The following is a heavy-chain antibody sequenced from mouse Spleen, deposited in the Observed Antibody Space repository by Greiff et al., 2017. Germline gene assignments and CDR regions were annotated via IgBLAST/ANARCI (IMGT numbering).Heavy chain of an antibody. Sequence: QVQLQQSGAELVKPGASVKLSCKASGYTFTEYTIHWVKQRSGQGLEWIGCFYPGSGSIKYNEKFKDKATLTADKSSSTVYMELSRVTSEDSAVYFCARHEEGYGNGYYFDYWGQGTTLTVSS. CDR1: GYTFTEYT. CDR3: ARHEEGYGNGYYFDY. CDR2: FYPGSGSI. J-gene: IGHJ2*01. D-gene: IGHD2-1*01. V-gene: IGHV1-62-2*01.